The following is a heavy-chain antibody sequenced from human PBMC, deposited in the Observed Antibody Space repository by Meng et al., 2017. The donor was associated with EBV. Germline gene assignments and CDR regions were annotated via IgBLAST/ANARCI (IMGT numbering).Heavy chain of an antibody. Sequence: QVQFVESGGGVVQPGRSLRLSCAASGFTFSGYGMFWVRQAPGKGPEWVAILPSDGGNTYYSDSVKGRFTISRDNSKKTLYLQMNSLRAEDTAVYYCARDLSGRFDPWGQGTLVTVSS. CDR2: LPSDGGNT. D-gene: IGHD1-26*01. CDR1: GFTFSGYG. V-gene: IGHV3-30*03. J-gene: IGHJ5*02. CDR3: ARDLSGRFDP.